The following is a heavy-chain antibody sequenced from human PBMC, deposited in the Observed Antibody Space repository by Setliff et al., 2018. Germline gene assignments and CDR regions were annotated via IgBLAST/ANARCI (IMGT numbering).Heavy chain of an antibody. CDR3: ARDASSLGGDYGDANWYFDL. CDR2: IIPIFGTA. D-gene: IGHD4-17*01. V-gene: IGHV1-69*05. CDR1: GGTFSSYA. Sequence: GASVKVSCKASGGTFSSYAISWVRQAPGQGLEWMGGIIPIFGTANYAQKFQGRVTITTDESTSTAYMELSSLRSEDTAVYYCARDASSLGGDYGDANWYFDLWGKGTTVTVSS. J-gene: IGHJ6*04.